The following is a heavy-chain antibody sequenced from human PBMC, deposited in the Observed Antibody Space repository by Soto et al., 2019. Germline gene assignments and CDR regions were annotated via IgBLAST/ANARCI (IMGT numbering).Heavy chain of an antibody. CDR2: ISAAGDP. Sequence: EVQLVESGGGLVQPGGSLRLSCEASGFTFRNYDMHWVRQGTGKGLEWVSGISAAGDPDYADSVEGRFTISRENAQTSFFLQTTSLRVGNTAVYYSARTDRDFYGLDVWGQGTTVIVSS. CDR1: GFTFRNYD. J-gene: IGHJ6*02. V-gene: IGHV3-13*05. CDR3: ARTDRDFYGLDV.